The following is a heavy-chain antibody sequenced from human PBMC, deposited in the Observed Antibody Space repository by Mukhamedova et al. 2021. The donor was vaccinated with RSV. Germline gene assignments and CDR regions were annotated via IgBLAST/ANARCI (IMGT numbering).Heavy chain of an antibody. V-gene: IGHV4-4*07. D-gene: IGHD4-17*01. J-gene: IGHJ4*02. CDR2: TWGST. CDR3: ARDLVSTVTSHLDY. Sequence: TWGSTNYNPSLKSRVTMSVDTSKNQFSLKLSSVTAADTAVYYCARDLVSTVTSHLDYWGQGTLVTVSS.